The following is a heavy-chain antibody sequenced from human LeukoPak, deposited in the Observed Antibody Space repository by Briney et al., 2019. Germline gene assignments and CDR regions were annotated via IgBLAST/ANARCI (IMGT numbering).Heavy chain of an antibody. CDR1: GFTFSSYG. CDR2: IWSNGINK. V-gene: IGHV3-33*01. Sequence: GRSLRLSCAASGFTFSSYGMHWVRRVPGKGLEWVAIIWSNGINKYYADAVKDRFTISRDSSKNTMYLQMNSLRAEDAAMYYCARDGYSFGSLDYWGQGTLVTVSS. J-gene: IGHJ4*02. D-gene: IGHD5-18*01. CDR3: ARDGYSFGSLDY.